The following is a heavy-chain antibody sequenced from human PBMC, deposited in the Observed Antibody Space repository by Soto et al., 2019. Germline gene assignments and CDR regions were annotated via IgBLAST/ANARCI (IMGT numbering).Heavy chain of an antibody. CDR3: ARHHYSSGFD. Sequence: SETLSLTCTVSGSSISSSSYYWGWIRQPPGKGLEWIGSIYYSGSTYYNPSLKSRVTISVDTSKNQFSLKLSSVTAADTAVYYCARHHYSSGFDWGQGTLVTVSS. V-gene: IGHV4-39*01. CDR1: GSSISSSSYY. J-gene: IGHJ4*02. CDR2: IYYSGST. D-gene: IGHD6-19*01.